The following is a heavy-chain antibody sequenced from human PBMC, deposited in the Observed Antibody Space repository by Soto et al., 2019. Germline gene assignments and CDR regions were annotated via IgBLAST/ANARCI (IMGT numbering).Heavy chain of an antibody. V-gene: IGHV3-48*03. D-gene: IGHD4-17*01. Sequence: PGGSLRLSCAAAGFTYSSYEMNWVRQAPGKGLEWVSYISSSGSTIYYADSVKGRFTISRDNAKNSLYLQMNSLRAEDTAVYYCAREPGLRGSDAFDIWGQGTMVTVSS. CDR1: GFTYSSYE. CDR3: AREPGLRGSDAFDI. J-gene: IGHJ3*02. CDR2: ISSSGSTI.